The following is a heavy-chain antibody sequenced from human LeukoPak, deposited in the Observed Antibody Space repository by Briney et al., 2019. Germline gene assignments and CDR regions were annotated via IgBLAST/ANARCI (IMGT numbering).Heavy chain of an antibody. J-gene: IGHJ5*02. Sequence: GGSLRLSRAASGFTFSDYYMSWIRQAPGKGLEWVSYISSSGSTIYYADSVKGRFTISRDNSKNTLYLQMNSLRAEDTAVYYCAKDAIFGVVIPVGWFDPWGQGTLVTVSS. D-gene: IGHD3-3*01. V-gene: IGHV3-11*01. CDR3: AKDAIFGVVIPVGWFDP. CDR2: ISSSGSTI. CDR1: GFTFSDYY.